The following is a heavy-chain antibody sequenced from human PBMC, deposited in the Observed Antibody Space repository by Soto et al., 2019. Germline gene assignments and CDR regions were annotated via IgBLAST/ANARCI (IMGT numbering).Heavy chain of an antibody. Sequence: TVSGGSISSYYWSWIRQPAGKGLEWIGRIYTSGSTNYNPSLKSRVTMSVDTSKNQFSLKLSSVTAADTAVYYCARDLQYYYGSGNWFDHWGQGTLVTVSS. D-gene: IGHD3-10*01. CDR3: ARDLQYYYGSGNWFDH. V-gene: IGHV4-4*07. CDR2: IYTSGST. CDR1: GGSISSYY. J-gene: IGHJ5*02.